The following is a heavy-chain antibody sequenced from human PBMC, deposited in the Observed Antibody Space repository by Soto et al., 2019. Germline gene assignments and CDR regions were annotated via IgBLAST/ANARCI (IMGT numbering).Heavy chain of an antibody. Sequence: NPSETLSLTCTVSGGSISSGGYYWSWIRQHPGKGLEWIGYIYYSGSTYYNPSLKSRVTISVDTSKNQFSLKLSSVTAADTAVYYCASLGYCSGGSCNRDWFDPWGQGTLVTVSS. CDR2: IYYSGST. V-gene: IGHV4-31*03. CDR1: GGSISSGGYY. D-gene: IGHD2-15*01. J-gene: IGHJ5*02. CDR3: ASLGYCSGGSCNRDWFDP.